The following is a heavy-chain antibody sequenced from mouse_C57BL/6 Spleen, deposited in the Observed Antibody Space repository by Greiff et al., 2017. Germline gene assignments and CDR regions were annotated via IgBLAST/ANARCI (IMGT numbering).Heavy chain of an antibody. CDR3: ARSLYAQLGYFDV. CDR2: INPGSGGT. V-gene: IGHV1-54*01. J-gene: IGHJ1*03. Sequence: VKVVESGAELVRPGTSVKVSCKASGYAFTNYLIEWVKQRPGQGLERIGVINPGSGGTNYNEKFKGKATLTADKSSSTAYMQLSSLTSEDAAVYFCARSLYAQLGYFDVWGTGTTVTVAS. D-gene: IGHD3-3*01. CDR1: GYAFTNYL.